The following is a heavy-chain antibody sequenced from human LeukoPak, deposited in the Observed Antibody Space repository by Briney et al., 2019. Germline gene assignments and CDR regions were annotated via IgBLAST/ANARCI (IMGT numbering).Heavy chain of an antibody. CDR2: IYPGDGET. CDR1: GFNFTTYC. D-gene: IGHD3-10*01. Sequence: GESLKFSCQASGFNFTTYCIGWARQTPEKGLEWIRLIYPGDGETSSRPSFQGQVTISADTSVPTAYLQWRSAYGAARTIYYCSRLRHTSSFWPTLPSYWGQGTPVSVSS. J-gene: IGHJ4*02. V-gene: IGHV5-51*01. CDR3: SRLRHTSSFWPTLPSY.